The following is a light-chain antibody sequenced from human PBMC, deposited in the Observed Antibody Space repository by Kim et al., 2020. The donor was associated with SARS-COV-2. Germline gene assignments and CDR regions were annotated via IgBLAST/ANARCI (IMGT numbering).Light chain of an antibody. CDR1: RSDVGSHAF. V-gene: IGLV2-8*01. CDR3: SSKTSISRPVL. J-gene: IGLJ2*01. CDR2: EVN. Sequence: QSGLTQPPSASGSPGQSVTISCTGTRSDVGSHAFVSWYQRQPGKAPILIIYEVNQRPSGVPDRFSGSKSGNTASLTVSGLQADDEADYFCSSKTSISRPVLFGGGTQLTVL.